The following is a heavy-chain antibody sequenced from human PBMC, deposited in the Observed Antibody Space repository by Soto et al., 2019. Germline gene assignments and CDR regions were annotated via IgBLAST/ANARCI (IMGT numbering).Heavy chain of an antibody. CDR3: ARVSSSRVTGAFDI. V-gene: IGHV1-2*04. CDR2: INPNSGGT. D-gene: IGHD6-13*01. Sequence: GASVKVSCKASGYTFTGYYMHWVRHAPGQGLEWMGWINPNSGGTNYAQKFQGWVTMTRDTSISTAYMELSRLRSDDTAVYYCARVSSSRVTGAFDIWGQGTMVTVSS. CDR1: GYTFTGYY. J-gene: IGHJ3*02.